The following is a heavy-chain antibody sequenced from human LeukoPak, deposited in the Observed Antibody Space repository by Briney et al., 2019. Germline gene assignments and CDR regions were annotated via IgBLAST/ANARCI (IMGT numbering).Heavy chain of an antibody. V-gene: IGHV4-59*01. CDR2: IYYSGSV. Sequence: SETLSLTCSDSGDSNIKYYWTWLRQPPGKGLEWIGYIYYSGSVNYTPSLKSRVTISQDPSKSQFSLNLRSVTAADTAVYYCARGVNYYGPFDPWGQGTLVTVSS. D-gene: IGHD3-10*01. CDR1: GDSNIKYY. CDR3: ARGVNYYGPFDP. J-gene: IGHJ5*02.